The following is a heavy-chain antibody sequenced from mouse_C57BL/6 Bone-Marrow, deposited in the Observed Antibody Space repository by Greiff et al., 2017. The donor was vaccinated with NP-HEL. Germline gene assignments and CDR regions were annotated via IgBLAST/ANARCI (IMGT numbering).Heavy chain of an antibody. CDR2: IYPSDSET. D-gene: IGHD2-1*01. J-gene: IGHJ1*03. Sequence: QVQLQQPGAELVRPGSSVKLSCKASGYTFTSYWMDWVKQRPGQGLEWIGNIYPSDSETHYNQKFKDKATLTVDKSSSTAYMQLSSLTSEDSAVYYCARKLLSYFDVWGTGTTVTVSS. CDR1: GYTFTSYW. CDR3: ARKLLSYFDV. V-gene: IGHV1-61*01.